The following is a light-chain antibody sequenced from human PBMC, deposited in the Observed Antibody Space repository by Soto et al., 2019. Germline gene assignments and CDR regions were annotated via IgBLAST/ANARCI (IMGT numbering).Light chain of an antibody. CDR1: WSNIGNNA. CDR3: AVWDDNLNGVV. CDR2: YDD. V-gene: IGLV1-36*01. Sequence: QSVLTQPPSVSEAPRQRVTISCSGSWSNIGNNAVNWYQQLPGKAPKLLIYYDDLLSSGVSDRFSASKSGTSASLAISGLQSEDDADYYCAVWDDNLNGVVFGGGTKRTFL. J-gene: IGLJ2*01.